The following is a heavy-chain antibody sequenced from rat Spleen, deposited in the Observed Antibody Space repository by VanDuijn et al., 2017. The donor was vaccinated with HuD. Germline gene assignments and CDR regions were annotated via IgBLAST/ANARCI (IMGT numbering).Heavy chain of an antibody. V-gene: IGHV2-43*01. Sequence: QMPLKESGPGLVQPSQTLSLTCSVSGFSLTSYHVSWVRQPPGKGLEWMGGIWDDETTDYNSALKSRLTISRDTSKSQVFLKMNSLQTDDTAIYFCIRDFGDYWGQGVMVTVSS. CDR3: IRDFGDY. CDR1: GFSLTSYH. CDR2: IWDDETT. D-gene: IGHD4-3*01. J-gene: IGHJ2*01.